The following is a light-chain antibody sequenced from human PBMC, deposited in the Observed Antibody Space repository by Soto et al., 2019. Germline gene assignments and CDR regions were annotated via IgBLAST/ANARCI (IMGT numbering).Light chain of an antibody. Sequence: DIQMTQSPSSLSASVGDRVTITCRASQSISSYLNWYQQKPGKAPKLLIYAASSLASGVPSSFSGSGSGTDFILTISSLRPEDFATYYCQQSYSIPWTFGQGTEVESK. CDR3: QQSYSIPWT. CDR1: QSISSY. J-gene: IGKJ1*01. CDR2: AAS. V-gene: IGKV1-39*01.